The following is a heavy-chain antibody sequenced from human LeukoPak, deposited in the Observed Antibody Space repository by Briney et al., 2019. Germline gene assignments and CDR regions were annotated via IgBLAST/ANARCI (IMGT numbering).Heavy chain of an antibody. Sequence: PSETLSLTCSVSGGSISNYYWSWIRQPAGKGREWIGRIYTTGNTDYNPSLKSRVTMSVDTSKNQFSLNLSSVPAANTAVYYCARDARGWSCFDYWGQGTLVTVSS. CDR1: GGSISNYY. V-gene: IGHV4-4*07. CDR3: ARDARGWSCFDY. D-gene: IGHD3-10*01. J-gene: IGHJ4*02. CDR2: IYTTGNT.